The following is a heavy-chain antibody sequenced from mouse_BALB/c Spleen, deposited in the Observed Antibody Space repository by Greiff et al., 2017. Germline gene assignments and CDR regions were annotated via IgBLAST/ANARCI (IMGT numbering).Heavy chain of an antibody. Sequence: EVMLVESGAELVKPGASVKLSCTASGFNIKDTYMHWVKQRPEQGLEWIGRIDPANGNTKYDPKFQGKATITADTSSNTAYLQLSSLTSEDTAVYYCAHRYDWYFDVWGAGTTVTVSS. CDR3: AHRYDWYFDV. CDR2: IDPANGNT. V-gene: IGHV14-3*02. D-gene: IGHD2-14*01. J-gene: IGHJ1*01. CDR1: GFNIKDTY.